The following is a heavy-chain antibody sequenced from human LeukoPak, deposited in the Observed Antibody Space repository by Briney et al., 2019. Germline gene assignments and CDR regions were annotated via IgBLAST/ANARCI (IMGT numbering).Heavy chain of an antibody. J-gene: IGHJ4*02. CDR1: GFTFGNFA. Sequence: PGGSLRLSCTASGFTFGNFAMSWVRQAPGKGLVGVSHINTDGSSTSYADSVRGRFTISRDNAKNTLYLQMSSLRAEDTAVYYCAKDRGYWGQGTLVTVSS. CDR3: AKDRGY. CDR2: INTDGSST. D-gene: IGHD2-15*01. V-gene: IGHV3-74*01.